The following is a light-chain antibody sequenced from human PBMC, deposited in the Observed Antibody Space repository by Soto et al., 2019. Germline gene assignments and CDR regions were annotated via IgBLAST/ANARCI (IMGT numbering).Light chain of an antibody. CDR2: ETS. J-gene: IGKJ1*01. V-gene: IGKV1-5*03. CDR3: QQYNYLWT. Sequence: DIQLTQSPSTLSASVGDSVTITCRASQSFSRWLAWYQQKPGKAPKLLIYETSTLQSGVPSRFSVSGSGTEFTLTINSLQPDDSATYYCQQYNYLWTFGQGTKVEIK. CDR1: QSFSRW.